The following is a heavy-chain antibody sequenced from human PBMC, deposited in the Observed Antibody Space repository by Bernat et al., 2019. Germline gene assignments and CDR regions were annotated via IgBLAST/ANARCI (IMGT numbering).Heavy chain of an antibody. CDR1: GFAFSGYG. J-gene: IGHJ4*02. D-gene: IGHD1-14*01. Sequence: QVQLVESGGGVVQPGRSLRLSCAGSGFAFSGYGMHWVRQAPGKGLQWVTIISYDDSKKDYADSVKGRFTISRDNSKNTLYLQMNSLRVEDTAVYYCASGGRTHEYYFDFWGQGTRVTVSS. CDR3: ASGGRTHEYYFDF. CDR2: ISYDDSKK. V-gene: IGHV3-30*04.